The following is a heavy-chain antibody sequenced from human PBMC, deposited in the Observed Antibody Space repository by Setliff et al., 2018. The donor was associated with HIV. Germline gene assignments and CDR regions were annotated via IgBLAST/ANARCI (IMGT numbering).Heavy chain of an antibody. Sequence: SETLSLTCSVSGDSISSYYWSWIRQRPGKGLEWIGFIYASGTTNYNPSLKSRVTISLDTSNNDFSLTLTSVTAADTALYFCATYLSDNYLDGAFDIWGRGTMVTVSS. V-gene: IGHV4-4*08. CDR3: ATYLSDNYLDGAFDI. J-gene: IGHJ3*02. CDR2: IYASGTT. D-gene: IGHD3-3*01. CDR1: GDSISSYY.